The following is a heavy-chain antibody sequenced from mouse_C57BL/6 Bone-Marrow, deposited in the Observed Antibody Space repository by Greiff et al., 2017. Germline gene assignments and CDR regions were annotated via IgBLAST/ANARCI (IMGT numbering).Heavy chain of an antibody. CDR3: ARRWLLNAMDY. D-gene: IGHD2-3*01. CDR1: GYTFTSYW. CDR2: IDPSDSYT. V-gene: IGHV1-69*01. Sequence: QVQLQQPGAELVMPGASVKLSCKASGYTFTSYWMHWVKHRPGQGLEWIGEIDPSDSYTNYNQKFKGKSTLTVDKSSSTAYMQLSSLTSEDSAVYYCARRWLLNAMDYWGQGTSVTVSS. J-gene: IGHJ4*01.